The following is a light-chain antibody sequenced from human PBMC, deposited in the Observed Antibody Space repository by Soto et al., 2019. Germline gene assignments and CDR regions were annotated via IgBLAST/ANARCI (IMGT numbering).Light chain of an antibody. J-gene: IGKJ1*01. CDR3: HKYNTYPPT. CDR1: QSVGSW. V-gene: IGKV1-5*03. Sequence: DIQMTQSPSTLSASIGDRVTITCRASQSVGSWLAWYQRRPGKAPKLLIYMASTLEGGVPSRFSGGGSGTEFTLTISSLQPDDFPPFSGHKYNTYPPTFGQGTRVEI. CDR2: MAS.